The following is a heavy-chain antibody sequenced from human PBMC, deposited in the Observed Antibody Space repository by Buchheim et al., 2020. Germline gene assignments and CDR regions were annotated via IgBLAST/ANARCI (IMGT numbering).Heavy chain of an antibody. CDR1: GFTFSSYG. Sequence: QVQLVESGGGVVQPGRSLRLSCAASGFTFSSYGMHWVRQAPGKGLEWVAVISYDGSNKYYADSVKGRFTISRDTSKNTLYLQMNSLRAEDTAVYYCAKRPGDGYNSWGQGTL. CDR2: ISYDGSNK. V-gene: IGHV3-30*18. CDR3: AKRPGDGYNS. J-gene: IGHJ4*02. D-gene: IGHD5-24*01.